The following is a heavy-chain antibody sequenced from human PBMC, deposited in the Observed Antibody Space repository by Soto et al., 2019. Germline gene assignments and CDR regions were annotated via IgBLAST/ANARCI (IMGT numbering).Heavy chain of an antibody. Sequence: QVQLVESGGGVVQPGRSLRLSCAASGFTFSSYGMHWVRQAPGKGLEWVAVISYDGSNKYYADSVKGRFTISRDNSKNTLYLQMNSLRAEDTAVYYCAKDGISDYYYYGMDVW. CDR3: AKDGISDYYYYGMDV. D-gene: IGHD2-15*01. CDR2: ISYDGSNK. J-gene: IGHJ6*01. V-gene: IGHV3-30*18. CDR1: GFTFSSYG.